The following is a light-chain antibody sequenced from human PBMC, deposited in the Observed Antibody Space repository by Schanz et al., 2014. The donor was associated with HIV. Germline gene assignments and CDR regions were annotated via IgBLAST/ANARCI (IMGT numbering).Light chain of an antibody. CDR2: EVS. V-gene: IGLV2-14*02. CDR3: SSYTRSSSVV. Sequence: QSVLTQPASGSGSPGQSITISCTGTSSDVGSYNLVSWSQQHPGKAPKLMIYEVSKRPSGVSNRFSGSKSGNTASLTISGLQAEDEADYYCSSYTRSSSVVFGGGTKLTVL. CDR1: SSDVGSYNL. J-gene: IGLJ2*01.